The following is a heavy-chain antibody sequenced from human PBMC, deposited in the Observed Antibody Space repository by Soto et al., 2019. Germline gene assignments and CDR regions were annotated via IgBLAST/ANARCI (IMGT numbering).Heavy chain of an antibody. Sequence: SETLSLTCAVYGESFIGYYWTWIRQPPGKGLEWIGEINHRGSANYNPSLKSRVTISVDTSNNQFSLKLSSVTAADTSVYYCARTDIVTTNCFDPWGQGTLVTVSS. CDR3: ARTDIVTTNCFDP. CDR1: GESFIGYY. V-gene: IGHV4-34*01. J-gene: IGHJ5*02. CDR2: INHRGSA. D-gene: IGHD5-12*01.